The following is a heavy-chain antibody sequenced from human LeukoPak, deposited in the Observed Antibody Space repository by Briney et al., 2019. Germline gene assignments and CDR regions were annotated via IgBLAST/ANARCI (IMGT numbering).Heavy chain of an antibody. CDR3: ARGPLYCSGGSCPQFDYYYYMDV. D-gene: IGHD2-15*01. Sequence: SETLSLTCTVSGGSISSYYWSWIRQPAGKGLEWIGRIYTSGSTNYNPSLKSRVTMSVDTSKNQFSLKLSSVTAADTAAYYCARGPLYCSGGSCPQFDYYYYMDVWGKGTTVTVSS. V-gene: IGHV4-4*07. CDR2: IYTSGST. CDR1: GGSISSYY. J-gene: IGHJ6*03.